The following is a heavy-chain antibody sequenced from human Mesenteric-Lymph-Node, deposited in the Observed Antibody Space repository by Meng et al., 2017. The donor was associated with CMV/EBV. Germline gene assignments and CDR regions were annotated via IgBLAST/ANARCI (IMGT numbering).Heavy chain of an antibody. V-gene: IGHV3-21*01. Sequence: GESLKISCAASGFTFISYSMNWVRQAPGKGLEWVSSISSSSGYIYYADSVKGRFTISRDNAKNSLSLQMNSLRAEDTAVYYCARDFGDFWCGYPYFDYWGQGTLVTVSS. CDR1: GFTFISYS. CDR2: ISSSSGYI. CDR3: ARDFGDFWCGYPYFDY. J-gene: IGHJ4*02. D-gene: IGHD3-3*01.